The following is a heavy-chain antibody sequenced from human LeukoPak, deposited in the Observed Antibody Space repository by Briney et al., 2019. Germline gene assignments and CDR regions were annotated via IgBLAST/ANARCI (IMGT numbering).Heavy chain of an antibody. CDR1: GFTFSSYE. V-gene: IGHV3-48*03. CDR2: ISSSGSTI. D-gene: IGHD3-10*01. Sequence: PGGSLRLSCAASGFTFSSYEMNWVRQAPGKGLEWVSYISSSGSTIYYADSVKGRFTISRDNAKNSLYLQMNSLRAEDTAVYYCARETLSAGFGESEQPYYFHYWGQGTLVTVSS. CDR3: ARETLSAGFGESEQPYYFHY. J-gene: IGHJ4*02.